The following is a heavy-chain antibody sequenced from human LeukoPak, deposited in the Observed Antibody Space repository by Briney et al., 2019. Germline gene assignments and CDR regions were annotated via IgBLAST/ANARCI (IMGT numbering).Heavy chain of an antibody. CDR2: IYYSGST. D-gene: IGHD3-22*01. J-gene: IGHJ3*02. Sequence: PSETLSLTCTVSGGSISGYYWSWIRQSPGKGLEWIGCIYYSGSTNYNPSLKSRVTISVDTSKNQFSLKLRSVTAADTAVYYCARATYYYDSSGYYIDALDIWGQGTMVTVSS. V-gene: IGHV4-59*01. CDR1: GGSISGYY. CDR3: ARATYYYDSSGYYIDALDI.